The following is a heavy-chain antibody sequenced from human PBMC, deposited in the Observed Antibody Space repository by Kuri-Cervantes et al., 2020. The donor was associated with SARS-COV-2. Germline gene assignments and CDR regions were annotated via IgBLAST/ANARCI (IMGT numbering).Heavy chain of an antibody. D-gene: IGHD3-16*01. J-gene: IGHJ6*03. CDR3: ARDGAADYYYYYMDV. V-gene: IGHV3-33*01. CDR2: IWYDGSNK. CDR1: GFTFSSYG. Sequence: GESLKISCAASGFTFSSYGMHWVRQAPGKGLEWVAVIWYDGSNKYYADSVKGRFTISRDNSKNTLYLQMNSLRAEDTAVYYCARDGAADYYYYYMDVWGKGTTVTSSS.